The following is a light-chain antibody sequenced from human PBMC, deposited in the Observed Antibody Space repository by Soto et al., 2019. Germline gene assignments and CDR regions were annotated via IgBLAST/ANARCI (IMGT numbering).Light chain of an antibody. V-gene: IGKV3-15*01. CDR2: GAS. CDR3: QQYYRTPQA. J-gene: IGKJ1*01. Sequence: SCRASEPVSTSFLAWYQQKPGQAPRLLIYGASTRATGIPARFSGSGSGSEFTLTISSLQAEDVAVYYCQQYYRTPQAFGQGTKVDIK. CDR1: EPVSTSF.